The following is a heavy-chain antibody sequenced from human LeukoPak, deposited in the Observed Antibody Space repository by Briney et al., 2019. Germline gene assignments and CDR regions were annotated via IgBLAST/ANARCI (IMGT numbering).Heavy chain of an antibody. CDR2: IYYSGST. D-gene: IGHD3-22*01. CDR1: GGSISSYY. J-gene: IGHJ4*02. V-gene: IGHV4-59*01. Sequence: SETLSLTCTVSGGSISSYYWSWIRQPPGKGLEWIGYIYYSGSTNYNPSLKSRVTISVDTSRNQFSLKLSSVTAADTAVYYCARVGHYYDSSGYYYVYFDCWGQGTLVTVSS. CDR3: ARVGHYYDSSGYYYVYFDC.